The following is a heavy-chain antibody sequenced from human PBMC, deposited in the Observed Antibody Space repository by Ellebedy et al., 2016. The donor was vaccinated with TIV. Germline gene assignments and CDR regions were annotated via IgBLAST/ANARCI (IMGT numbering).Heavy chain of an antibody. CDR3: AEDRHSGNIDY. J-gene: IGHJ4*02. V-gene: IGHV3-30*18. CDR2: ISYDGGNK. D-gene: IGHD1-26*01. Sequence: PGGSLRLSCAASGFTSSSFGMHWVRQVPGKGLEWVAVISYDGGNKYYADSVKGRFTISRDNSKNTLYLQMNSLRAEDTAVYYCAEDRHSGNIDYWGQGTLVTVSS. CDR1: GFTSSSFG.